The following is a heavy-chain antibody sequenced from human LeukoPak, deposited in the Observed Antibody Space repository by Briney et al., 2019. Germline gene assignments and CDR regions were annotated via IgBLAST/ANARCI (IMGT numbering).Heavy chain of an antibody. CDR2: ISAYNGNI. D-gene: IGHD6-13*01. V-gene: IGHV1-18*01. J-gene: IGHJ6*03. Sequence: ASVNVSCKASGYTFTSYGISSVRQAPGQGLEWMGWISAYNGNIKYAQKLQGRVTMTTDTSTSTAYMELRSLRSDDTAVYYCARDLEELQLYYYYYYYMDVWGKGTTVTVSS. CDR1: GYTFTSYG. CDR3: ARDLEELQLYYYYYYYMDV.